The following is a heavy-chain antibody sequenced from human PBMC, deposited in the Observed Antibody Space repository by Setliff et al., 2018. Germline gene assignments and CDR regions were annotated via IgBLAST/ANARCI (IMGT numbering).Heavy chain of an antibody. Sequence: SETLSLTCTVSGGSINAYYWTWIRQPPGKGLEWIGYIYSSGSTYYNPSLKSRVSISVDTSKNQFSLKLSSVTAADTAVYYCARESRYYYDNLGTLDYWGQGTLVTVSS. J-gene: IGHJ4*02. CDR2: IYSSGST. CDR1: GGSINAYY. V-gene: IGHV4-4*09. CDR3: ARESRYYYDNLGTLDY. D-gene: IGHD3-22*01.